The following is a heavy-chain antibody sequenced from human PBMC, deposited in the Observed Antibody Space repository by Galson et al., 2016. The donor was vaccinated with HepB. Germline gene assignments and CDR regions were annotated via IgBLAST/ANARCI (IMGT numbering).Heavy chain of an antibody. Sequence: SETLSLTCAVYSESFSGYYWNWIRQPPGKGLEWIGEINHSGSTNYNTSLKSRVTMSVDTSKNQFSLRLTSVTAADTAVYYCARTRSAGRSSWKLRYLDYWGQGTLVTVSS. CDR1: SESFSGYY. CDR3: ARTRSAGRSSWKLRYLDY. CDR2: INHSGST. D-gene: IGHD6-13*01. V-gene: IGHV4-34*01. J-gene: IGHJ4*02.